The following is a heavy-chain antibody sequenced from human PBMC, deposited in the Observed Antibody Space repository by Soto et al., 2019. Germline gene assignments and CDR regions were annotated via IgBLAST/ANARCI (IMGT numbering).Heavy chain of an antibody. J-gene: IGHJ3*02. D-gene: IGHD3-16*01. V-gene: IGHV3-20*04. CDR2: IDWNGGRT. Sequence: EVQLVEAGGGVVRPGGSLRLSCVASGFTFEDYDLSWVRQAPGKGLEWVSGIDWNGGRTGYADSVKGRFTISRDNAKHSVYLQLNNLRAEDTALYYCARGEGGLAFDIWGQGTMVTVSS. CDR3: ARGEGGLAFDI. CDR1: GFTFEDYD.